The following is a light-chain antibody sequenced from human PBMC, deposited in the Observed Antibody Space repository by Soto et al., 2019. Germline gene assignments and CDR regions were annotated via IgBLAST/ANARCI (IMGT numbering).Light chain of an antibody. J-gene: IGKJ1*01. Sequence: DIQMSQSPSALSASVGDRVTITCRASQTISSRLAWYQQKPGKAPKLLIYDASSLESGVPSRFRGSGSGTEFTLTISSLQPDDFATYYCQHYNSYSEAFGQGTKVAIK. CDR3: QHYNSYSEA. CDR2: DAS. V-gene: IGKV1-5*01. CDR1: QTISSR.